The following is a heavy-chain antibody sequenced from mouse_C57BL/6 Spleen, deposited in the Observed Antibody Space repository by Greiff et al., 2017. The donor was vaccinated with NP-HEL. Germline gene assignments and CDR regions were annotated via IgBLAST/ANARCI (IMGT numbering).Heavy chain of an antibody. CDR1: GYTFTSYW. J-gene: IGHJ2*01. D-gene: IGHD3-3*01. CDR3: ARGWTYFDY. Sequence: QVQLQQPGAELVKPGASVKLSCKASGYTFTSYWMQWVKQRPGQGLEWIGEIDPSDSYTNYNQKFKGKATLTVDTSSSKTYMQHSSLTSEDSAVYYCARGWTYFDYWGQGTTLTVSS. CDR2: IDPSDSYT. V-gene: IGHV1-50*01.